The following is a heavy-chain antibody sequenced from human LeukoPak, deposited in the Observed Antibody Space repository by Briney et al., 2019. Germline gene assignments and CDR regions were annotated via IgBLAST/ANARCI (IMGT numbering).Heavy chain of an antibody. D-gene: IGHD3-3*01. CDR2: ISGSGGST. J-gene: IGHJ4*02. CDR3: AKGFYYDFWSGYCIDY. Sequence: GGSLRLSCAASGFTFSSYAMSWVRQAPGKGLEWVSAISGSGGSTYYADSVKGRFTISRDNSKNTLYLQMNSLRAEDTAVYYCAKGFYYDFWSGYCIDYWGQGTLVTVSS. CDR1: GFTFSSYA. V-gene: IGHV3-23*01.